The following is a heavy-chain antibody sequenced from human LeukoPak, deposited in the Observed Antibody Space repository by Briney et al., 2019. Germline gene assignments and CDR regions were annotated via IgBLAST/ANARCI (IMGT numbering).Heavy chain of an antibody. D-gene: IGHD3-22*01. CDR1: AYSISSGYY. CDR3: ARDMKYYYDSSGYYPFDY. V-gene: IGHV4-38-2*02. Sequence: SETLSLTCTVSAYSISSGYYWGWIRQPPGKGLEWIGSIYHSGSTYYNPSLKSRVTISVDTSKNEFSLKLSSVTAADTAVYYCARDMKYYYDSSGYYPFDYWGQGTLVTVSS. CDR2: IYHSGST. J-gene: IGHJ4*02.